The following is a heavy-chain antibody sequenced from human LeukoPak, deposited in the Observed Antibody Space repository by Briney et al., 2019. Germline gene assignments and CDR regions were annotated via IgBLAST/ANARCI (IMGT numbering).Heavy chain of an antibody. CDR1: GDTFSSYA. Sequence: SVKVSCQASGDTFSSYAISWVLQAPGQGLEWIGGIIPIFGTANYAQKFQGRVTITTDESTSTAYMELSSLRSEDRAVYYCARGGPYYDILTGYPFDYWGQGTLVTVSS. CDR3: ARGGPYYDILTGYPFDY. CDR2: IIPIFGTA. V-gene: IGHV1-69*05. J-gene: IGHJ4*02. D-gene: IGHD3-9*01.